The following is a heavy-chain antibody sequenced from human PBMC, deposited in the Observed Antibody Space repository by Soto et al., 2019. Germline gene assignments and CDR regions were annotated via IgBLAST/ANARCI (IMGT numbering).Heavy chain of an antibody. CDR3: ASNSSGYTFYDY. J-gene: IGHJ4*02. D-gene: IGHD5-18*01. Sequence: SETLSLTCAVSGDSISSGGYSWNWIRQAPGKGLEWIGYIYQSGSTSYNPSLKSRVTISVDRSKNQFSLKLSSVTAADTAVYYCASNSSGYTFYDYWGQGTLVTVSS. CDR2: IYQSGST. CDR1: GDSISSGGYS. V-gene: IGHV4-30-2*01.